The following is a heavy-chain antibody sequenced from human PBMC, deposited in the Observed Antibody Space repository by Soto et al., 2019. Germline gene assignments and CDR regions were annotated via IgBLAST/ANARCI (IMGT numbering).Heavy chain of an antibody. D-gene: IGHD2-2*01. J-gene: IGHJ6*03. CDR3: ARSFKRLLSYYYYMDV. CDR2: IYYSGST. CDR1: GGSISGGGYY. Sequence: SETLSLTCTVSGGSISGGGYYWSWIRQHPGKGLEWIGYIYYSGSTYYNPSLKSRVTISVDTSKNQFSLKLSSVTAADTAVYYCARSFKRLLSYYYYMDVWGKGTTVTVSS. V-gene: IGHV4-31*03.